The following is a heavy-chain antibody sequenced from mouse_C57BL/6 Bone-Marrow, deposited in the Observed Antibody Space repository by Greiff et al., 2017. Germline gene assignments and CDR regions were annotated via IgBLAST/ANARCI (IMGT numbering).Heavy chain of an antibody. CDR3: ARFPTIVRKWYFDV. CDR2: IYPRSGNT. D-gene: IGHD2-5*01. V-gene: IGHV1-81*01. CDR1: GYTFTSYG. J-gene: IGHJ1*03. Sequence: QVHVKQSGAELARPGASVKLSCKASGYTFTSYGISWVKQRTGQGLEWIGEIYPRSGNTYYNEKFKGKATLTADKSSSTAYMELRSLTSEDSAVYFCARFPTIVRKWYFDVWGTGTTVTVSS.